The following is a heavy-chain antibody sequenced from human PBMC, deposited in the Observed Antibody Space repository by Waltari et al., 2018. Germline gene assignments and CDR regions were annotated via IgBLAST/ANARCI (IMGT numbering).Heavy chain of an antibody. D-gene: IGHD2-8*02. V-gene: IGHV3-30*04. CDR3: VRDHGGSTGFPY. CDR2: MSFDGSHK. J-gene: IGHJ4*02. CDR1: GFTFSNFA. Sequence: QVQVVESGGGVVQPGRSLRLSCAASGFTFSNFAMHWVRQAPGRGLEGVAVMSFDGSHKYYVDSVKGRFTISRDNSKNTLYLQMNSLRTEDTAMYYCVRDHGGSTGFPYWGQGTLVTVSS.